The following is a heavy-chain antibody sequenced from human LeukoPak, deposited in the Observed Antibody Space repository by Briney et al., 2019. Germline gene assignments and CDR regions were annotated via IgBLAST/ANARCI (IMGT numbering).Heavy chain of an antibody. Sequence: GESLKISCKGSGYSFTNYWIGWVRQMPGKGLEWLGIMYPADSHPRYSPSFQDQVTISADKSISTAYLQWSSLKASDTAMYYCARGYYYFDYWGQGTLVTVSS. CDR2: MYPADSHP. CDR1: GYSFTNYW. D-gene: IGHD3-22*01. V-gene: IGHV5-51*01. J-gene: IGHJ4*02. CDR3: ARGYYYFDY.